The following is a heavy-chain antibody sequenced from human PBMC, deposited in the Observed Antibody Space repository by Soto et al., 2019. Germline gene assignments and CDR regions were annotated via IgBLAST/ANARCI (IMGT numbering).Heavy chain of an antibody. CDR3: TRVTPPYYDFWSGYYYYYGMDV. V-gene: IGHV3-49*04. CDR2: IRSKAYGGTT. J-gene: IGHJ6*02. CDR1: GFTFGDYA. D-gene: IGHD3-3*01. Sequence: PGGSLRLSCTASGFTFGDYAMSWVRQAPGKGLEWVGFIRSKAYGGTTEYAASVKGRFTISIDDSKSIAYLQMNSLKTEDTAVYYCTRVTPPYYDFWSGYYYYYGMDVWGQGATVTVSS.